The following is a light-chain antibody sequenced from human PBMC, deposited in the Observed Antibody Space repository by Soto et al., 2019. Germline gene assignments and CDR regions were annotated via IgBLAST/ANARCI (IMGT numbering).Light chain of an antibody. CDR3: QRLNYDPIT. Sequence: AIQVNQSPSSLYASVGDRVTITCRASQDIRGALAWYQQKPGKAPKLLIYDVFTLESGVPSRFSGSGSGTEFTLTIISLQPEDFGTYYCQRLNYDPITFGHGTRREIK. J-gene: IGKJ5*01. CDR2: DVF. V-gene: IGKV1D-13*01. CDR1: QDIRGA.